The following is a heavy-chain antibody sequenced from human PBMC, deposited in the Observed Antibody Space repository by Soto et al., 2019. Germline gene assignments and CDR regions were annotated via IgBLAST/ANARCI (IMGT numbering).Heavy chain of an antibody. J-gene: IGHJ5*02. V-gene: IGHV5-10-1*01. D-gene: IGHD5-12*01. CDR2: IDPSDSYT. CDR3: ARQLRVEMATIPIWCDP. CDR1: GYSFTSYW. Sequence: GESLKISCKGSGYSFTSYWISWVRQMPGKGLEWMGWIDPSDSYTNYSPSFQGHVTISAEKSISTAYLQWSSLKASDTAMYYGARQLRVEMATIPIWCDPWGQGTLVTVSS.